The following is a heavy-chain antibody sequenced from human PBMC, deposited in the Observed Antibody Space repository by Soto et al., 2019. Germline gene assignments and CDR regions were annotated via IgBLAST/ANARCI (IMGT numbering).Heavy chain of an antibody. CDR1: RVTFSDYA. V-gene: IGHV3-49*04. D-gene: IGHD2-2*01. CDR2: IRSKAHGETS. Sequence: HRWAASRVTFSDYAMSWGRQAPGKGLEWVGFIRSKAHGETSENAASVKGRFTISRDSSGSIAYLQMNSLKIEDTAVYYCSRVYFISTDCQGCLHPGCQGTLVTVFS. CDR3: SRVYFISTDCQGCLHP. J-gene: IGHJ5*02.